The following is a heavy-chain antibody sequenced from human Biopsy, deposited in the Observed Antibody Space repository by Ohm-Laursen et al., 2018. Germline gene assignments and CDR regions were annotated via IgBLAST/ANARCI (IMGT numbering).Heavy chain of an antibody. J-gene: IGHJ4*02. D-gene: IGHD2-15*01. CDR3: ARDCNGDNCGVDF. CDR1: GGTSSNFA. CDR2: IIPLIGLT. Sequence: ASVKVSCKASGGTSSNFAINWVRQAPGQGLECMGRIIPLIGLTNYAQEFQGRVTITADKFTNTVYMELSSLRSADTAVYFCARDCNGDNCGVDFWGQGTLVTVS. V-gene: IGHV1-69*04.